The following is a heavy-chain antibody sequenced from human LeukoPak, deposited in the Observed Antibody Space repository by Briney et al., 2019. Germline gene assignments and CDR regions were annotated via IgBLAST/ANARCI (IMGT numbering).Heavy chain of an antibody. CDR2: MNPNSGNT. J-gene: IGHJ5*02. CDR1: GYTFTRYD. CDR3: ARGWRSSENCFDP. D-gene: IGHD6-6*01. V-gene: IGHV1-8*01. Sequence: ASVKVSCKASGYTFTRYDINWVRQATGQGLEWMGWMNPNSGNTGYAQKFQDRVTMTRNTSISTAYMELSSLRSEDTAVYYCARGWRSSENCFDPWGQGTLVTVSS.